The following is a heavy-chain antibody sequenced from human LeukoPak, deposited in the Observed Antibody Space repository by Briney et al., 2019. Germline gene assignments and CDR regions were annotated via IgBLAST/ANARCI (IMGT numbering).Heavy chain of an antibody. Sequence: PGGSLRLSCAASGFTFSNSALTWVRQAPGKGLQWVAAVTGSGSGTFYRDSVKGRFTVSRDNSKNTLYLQMNSLRAEDTAVYYCAREGNGSGKGDIWGQGTMVTVSS. CDR3: AREGNGSGKGDI. D-gene: IGHD3-10*01. J-gene: IGHJ3*02. CDR1: GFTFSNSA. CDR2: VTGSGSGT. V-gene: IGHV3-23*01.